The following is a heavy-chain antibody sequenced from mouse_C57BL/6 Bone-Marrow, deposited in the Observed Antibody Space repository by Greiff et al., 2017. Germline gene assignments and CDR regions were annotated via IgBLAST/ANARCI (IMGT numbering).Heavy chain of an antibody. J-gene: IGHJ3*01. Sequence: QVQLMESGAELVRPGTSVKVSCTASGYAFTNYLIAWVNQRPGQGLEWIGVINPGSGGTNYNEKFKGKVTLTADKSTSTAYMQLSSLASEDSAVYVCARSGTAWFAYWGQGTLVTVSA. CDR2: INPGSGGT. CDR3: ARSGTAWFAY. CDR1: GYAFTNYL. V-gene: IGHV1-54*01. D-gene: IGHD2-14*01.